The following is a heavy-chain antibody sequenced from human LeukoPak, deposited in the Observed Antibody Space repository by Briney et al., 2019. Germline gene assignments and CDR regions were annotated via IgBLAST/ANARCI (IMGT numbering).Heavy chain of an antibody. V-gene: IGHV3-30*18. Sequence: GGSLRLSCAAPGFTFSSYGMHWVRQAPGKGLEWVAVISYDGSNKYYAGSVKGRFTISRDNSKNTLYLQMNSLRAEDTAVYYCAKVSYGDYDTYSPHFDYWGQGTLVTVSS. CDR1: GFTFSSYG. CDR2: ISYDGSNK. D-gene: IGHD4-17*01. J-gene: IGHJ4*02. CDR3: AKVSYGDYDTYSPHFDY.